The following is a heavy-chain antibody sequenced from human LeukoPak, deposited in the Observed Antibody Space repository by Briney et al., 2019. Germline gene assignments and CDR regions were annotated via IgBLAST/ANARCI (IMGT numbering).Heavy chain of an antibody. V-gene: IGHV1-8*01. CDR1: GYTFTSYD. CDR2: MNPNSGNT. D-gene: IGHD4-17*01. J-gene: IGHJ2*01. Sequence: ASVKVSCRASGYTFTSYDINWVRQATGQGLEWMGWMNPNSGNTGYAQKFQGRVTMTRNTSISTAYMELSSLRSDDTAVYYCARDRETVTTGYFDLWGRGTLVTVSS. CDR3: ARDRETVTTGYFDL.